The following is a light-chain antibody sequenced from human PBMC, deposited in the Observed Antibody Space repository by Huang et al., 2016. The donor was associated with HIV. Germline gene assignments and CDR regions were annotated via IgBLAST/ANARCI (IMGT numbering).Light chain of an antibody. CDR1: QSLIHSHGNTY. Sequence: VVLTQSPLYLSVTLGQPASISCRSSQSLIHSHGNTYLTWFQQRPGQSPRRLISQGSRRDSGVPDRFSGSGSGTDFTLKISRVEAEDVGVYYCMQGTHLFTFGGGTRVDIK. CDR3: MQGTHLFT. V-gene: IGKV2-30*02. J-gene: IGKJ4*01. CDR2: QGS.